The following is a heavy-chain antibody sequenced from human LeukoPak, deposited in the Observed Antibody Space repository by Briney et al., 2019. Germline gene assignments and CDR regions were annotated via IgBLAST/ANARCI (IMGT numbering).Heavy chain of an antibody. CDR1: GGSIRSYS. V-gene: IGHV4-4*07. CDR3: ARDYAPLGDWFDP. D-gene: IGHD2-2*01. Sequence: SGTLSLTCTVSGGSIRSYSWSWIRQPAGKGLEWIGRIYTSGSTNYNPSLKSRVTISVEKSKNQFSLKLRSVTAADAAVYYCARDYAPLGDWFDPWGQGTLVTVSS. J-gene: IGHJ5*02. CDR2: IYTSGST.